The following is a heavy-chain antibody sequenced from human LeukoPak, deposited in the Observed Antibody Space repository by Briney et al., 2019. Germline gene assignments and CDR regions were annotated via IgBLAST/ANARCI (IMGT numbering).Heavy chain of an antibody. CDR3: ARHELTGFSSAHWFDP. J-gene: IGHJ5*02. Sequence: PSETLSLTCAVYGGSFSGYYWGWIRQSPGKGLEWIGSIYYSGTTYYNPSLKSPVTISVDTYKNQISLKLNSVTAADTGLYYCARHELTGFSSAHWFDPWGQGTLVTVSS. V-gene: IGHV4-39*01. D-gene: IGHD6-25*01. CDR2: IYYSGTT. CDR1: GGSFSGYY.